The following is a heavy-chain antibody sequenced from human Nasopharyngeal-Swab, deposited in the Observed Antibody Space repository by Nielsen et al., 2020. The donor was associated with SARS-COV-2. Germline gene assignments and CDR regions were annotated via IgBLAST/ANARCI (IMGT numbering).Heavy chain of an antibody. CDR3: AGAGYCSGGSCWGYFDY. D-gene: IGHD2-15*01. CDR1: GFTFSSYA. CDR2: ISYDGSNK. Sequence: GESLKISCAASGFTFSSYAMHWVRQAPGKGLEWVAVISYDGSNKYYADSVKGRFTISRDNSKNTLYLQMNSLRAEDTAVYYCAGAGYCSGGSCWGYFDYWGQGTLVTVSS. V-gene: IGHV3-30*04. J-gene: IGHJ4*02.